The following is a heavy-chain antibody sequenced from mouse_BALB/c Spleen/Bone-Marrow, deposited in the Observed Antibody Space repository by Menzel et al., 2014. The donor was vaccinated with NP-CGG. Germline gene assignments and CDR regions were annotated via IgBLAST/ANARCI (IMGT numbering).Heavy chain of an antibody. Sequence: VQLQQSGAELAKPGASVKMSRKASGYTFTSYWMHWVKQRPGQGLEWIGYINPSTGYTEYNQKFKDKATLTADKSSSTAYMQLSSLTSEDPAVYYCARYHYGYDGFAYWGQGTLVTVSA. CDR3: ARYHYGYDGFAY. CDR1: GYTFTSYW. CDR2: INPSTGYT. V-gene: IGHV1-7*01. J-gene: IGHJ3*01. D-gene: IGHD2-2*01.